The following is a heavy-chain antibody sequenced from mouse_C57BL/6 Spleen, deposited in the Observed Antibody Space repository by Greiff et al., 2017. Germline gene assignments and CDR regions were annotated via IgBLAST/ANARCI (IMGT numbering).Heavy chain of an antibody. D-gene: IGHD2-5*01. CDR2: INPGNSDT. J-gene: IGHJ3*01. Sequence: VQLKQSGTVLARPGASVKMSCKTSGYTFTSYWMHWVKQRPGQGLEWIGAINPGNSDTSYNQKFKGKAKLTAVTAASTAYMELSSLTNEDSAVYYCTRPYYSNYVFAYWGQGTLVTVSA. CDR1: GYTFTSYW. V-gene: IGHV1-5*01. CDR3: TRPYYSNYVFAY.